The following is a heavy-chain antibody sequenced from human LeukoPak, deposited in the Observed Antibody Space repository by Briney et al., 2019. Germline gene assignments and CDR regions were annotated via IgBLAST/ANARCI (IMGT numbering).Heavy chain of an antibody. CDR1: GFTISTYV. Sequence: TRGSLRLSCAASGFTISTYVMNWVRQAPGKGLEWVSSVSESADRTFYADSVKGRFTISRDNSRNTLYLEMSSLRVEDTAVYYCTRRGADGWGFFDYWGQGILVTVSS. V-gene: IGHV3-23*01. J-gene: IGHJ4*02. CDR2: VSESADRT. CDR3: TRRGADGWGFFDY. D-gene: IGHD5-24*01.